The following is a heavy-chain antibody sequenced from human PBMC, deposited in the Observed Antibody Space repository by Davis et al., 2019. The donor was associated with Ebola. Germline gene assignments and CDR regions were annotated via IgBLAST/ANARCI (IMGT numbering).Heavy chain of an antibody. D-gene: IGHD1-26*01. CDR2: INPSGGST. Sequence: ASVKLSCKASGYTFTSYYMHWVRQAPGQGLEWMGIINPSGGSTSYAQKFQGRVTMTRDTSTSTVYMELSSLRSEDTAVYYCTSGSYAGGEDYWGQGTLVTVSS. V-gene: IGHV1-46*01. J-gene: IGHJ4*02. CDR3: TSGSYAGGEDY. CDR1: GYTFTSYY.